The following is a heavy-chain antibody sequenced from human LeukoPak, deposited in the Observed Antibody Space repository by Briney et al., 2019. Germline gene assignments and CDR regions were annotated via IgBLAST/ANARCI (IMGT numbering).Heavy chain of an antibody. CDR2: ISAYNGNT. J-gene: IGHJ4*02. V-gene: IGHV1-18*01. D-gene: IGHD1-26*01. CDR1: GGTFSSYA. CDR3: ARRSSGSYYDY. Sequence: ASVKVSCKASGGTFSSYAISWVRQAPGQGLEWMGWISAYNGNTNYAQKLQGRVTMTTDTSTSTAYMELRSLRSDDTAVYYCARRSSGSYYDYWGQGTLVTVSS.